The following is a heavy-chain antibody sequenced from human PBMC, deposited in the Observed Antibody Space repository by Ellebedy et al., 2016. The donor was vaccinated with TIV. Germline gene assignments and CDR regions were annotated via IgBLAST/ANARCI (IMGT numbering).Heavy chain of an antibody. CDR2: INWSGGRT. CDR1: GFTFDSYD. J-gene: IGHJ6*02. D-gene: IGHD6-19*01. Sequence: GESLKIPCVASGFTFDSYDMSWVRQASGKGLEWVSTINWSGGRTGYADSVRGRFTISRDNAKNSLYLQMNSLRAEDTALYYCAKDMRTAVAGLLGGRRYYYYGMDVWGQGTTVTVSS. CDR3: AKDMRTAVAGLLGGRRYYYYGMDV. V-gene: IGHV3-20*04.